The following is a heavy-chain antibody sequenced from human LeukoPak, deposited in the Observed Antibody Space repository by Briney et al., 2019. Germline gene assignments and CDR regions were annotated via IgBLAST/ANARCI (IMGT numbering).Heavy chain of an antibody. J-gene: IGHJ4*02. D-gene: IGHD3-3*01. CDR2: INPNSGGT. CDR3: ARDLLLEWLLFDY. V-gene: IGHV1-2*02. Sequence: ASVKVSCKASGYTFTGYYMHWVRQAPGQGLEWMGWINPNSGGTNYAQKFQGRVTMTRDTSISTAYMELSRLRSDDTAVYYCARDLLLEWLLFDYWGQGTLVIVSS. CDR1: GYTFTGYY.